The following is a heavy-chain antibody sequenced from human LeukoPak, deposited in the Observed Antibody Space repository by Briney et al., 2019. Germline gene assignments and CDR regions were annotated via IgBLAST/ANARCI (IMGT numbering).Heavy chain of an antibody. D-gene: IGHD3-22*01. CDR3: ARTFYDSRASRPWYHDY. CDR2: IHYDGSNK. CDR1: GFTFSSYG. J-gene: IGHJ4*02. Sequence: PGGSLRLSCAASGFTFSSYGMHWVRQAPGKGLEWVAFIHYDGSNKYYADSVKGRFTISRDNSKNTLYLQMNSLRAEDTAVYFCARTFYDSRASRPWYHDYWGQGTLVTVSS. V-gene: IGHV3-30*02.